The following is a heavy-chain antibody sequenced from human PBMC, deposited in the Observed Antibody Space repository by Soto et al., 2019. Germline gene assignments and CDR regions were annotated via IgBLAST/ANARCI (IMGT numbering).Heavy chain of an antibody. Sequence: LETLSLTCTFSGCSVSSGSYYLSWIRKPPGKGLEWIGYIYYSGSTNYNPSLKSRVTISVDTSKNQFSLKLSSVTAADTAVYYCASSITIFGVVINRIDYWGQGTLVTVSS. V-gene: IGHV4-61*01. CDR2: IYYSGST. CDR3: ASSITIFGVVINRIDY. J-gene: IGHJ4*02. D-gene: IGHD3-3*01. CDR1: GCSVSSGSYY.